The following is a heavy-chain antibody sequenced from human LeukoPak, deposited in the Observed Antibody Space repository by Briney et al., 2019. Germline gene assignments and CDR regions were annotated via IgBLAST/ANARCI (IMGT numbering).Heavy chain of an antibody. CDR3: ARLGGFYDSSGYDNWFDP. Sequence: PEASVKVSCKVSGYTLTELSMHWVRQAPGQGLEWMGWISAYNGNTNYAQKLQGRVTMTTDTSTSTAYMELRSLRSDDTAVYYCARLGGFYDSSGYDNWFDPWGQGTLVTVSS. J-gene: IGHJ5*02. D-gene: IGHD3-22*01. CDR2: ISAYNGNT. V-gene: IGHV1-18*01. CDR1: GYTLTELS.